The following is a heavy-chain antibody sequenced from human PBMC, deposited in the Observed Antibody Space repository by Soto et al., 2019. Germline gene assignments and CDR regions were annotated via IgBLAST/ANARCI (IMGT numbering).Heavy chain of an antibody. D-gene: IGHD1-1*01. CDR3: VRGDNWNDEASDY. J-gene: IGHJ4*02. CDR2: IWSDGNNK. V-gene: IGHV3-33*01. Sequence: PGGSLRLSCAASGFTFSSYGMHWVRQAPGKGLEWVAVIWSDGNNKYYADSVKGRFTISRDNSKNTVYLQMSSLRVEDTAVYYCVRGDNWNDEASDYWGQGTLVTVSS. CDR1: GFTFSSYG.